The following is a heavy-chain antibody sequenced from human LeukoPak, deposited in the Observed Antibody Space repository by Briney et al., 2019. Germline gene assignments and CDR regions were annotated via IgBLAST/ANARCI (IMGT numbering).Heavy chain of an antibody. Sequence: GGSLRLSCVASGFTFSNYALIWVRRAPGKGLEWVSAISGSRGGTYYADAVKGRLTISRDNSKNTLYLQMNRLRAEDTATYYCARDPNGDYIGAFDFWGLGTMVTVSS. V-gene: IGHV3-23*01. CDR2: ISGSRGGT. CDR1: GFTFSNYA. CDR3: ARDPNGDYIGAFDF. J-gene: IGHJ3*01. D-gene: IGHD4-17*01.